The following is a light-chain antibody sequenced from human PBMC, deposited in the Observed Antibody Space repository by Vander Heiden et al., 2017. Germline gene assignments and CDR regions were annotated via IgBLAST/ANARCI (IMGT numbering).Light chain of an antibody. CDR2: DNN. J-gene: IGLJ2*01. Sequence: QSVLTQPPSVSAAPGQKVTISCSGSSSNIGNNYVSWYQQLPGTAPKLLIYDNNKRPSGIPDRFSGSKSGTSATLDITGLQTGDEADYYCGTWDSSLNGLFGGGTKLTVL. CDR3: GTWDSSLNGL. V-gene: IGLV1-51*01. CDR1: SSNIGNNY.